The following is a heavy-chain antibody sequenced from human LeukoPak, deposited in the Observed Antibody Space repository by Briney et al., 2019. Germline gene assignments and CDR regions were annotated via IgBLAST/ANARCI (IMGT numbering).Heavy chain of an antibody. CDR2: ISYDGSNK. Sequence: PGRSLRLSCAASGFTFSSYAIHWVRQAPGKGLEWVAVISYDGSNKYYADSVKGRFTISRDNSKNTLYLQMNSLRAEDTAVYYCARERPVYYFDYWGQGTLVTVSS. J-gene: IGHJ4*02. CDR1: GFTFSSYA. V-gene: IGHV3-30*04. CDR3: ARERPVYYFDY.